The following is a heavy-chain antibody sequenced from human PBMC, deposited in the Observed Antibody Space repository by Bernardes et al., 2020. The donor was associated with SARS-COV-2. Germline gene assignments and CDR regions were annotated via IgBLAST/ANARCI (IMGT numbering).Heavy chain of an antibody. CDR1: GGTFSSYA. Sequence: SVKVSCKASGGTFSSYAISWVRQAPGQGLEWMGGIIPIFGTANYAQKFQGRVTITADESTSTAYMELSSLRSEDTAVYYCARVDPRGYDSSGYYFDYWGQGTLVTVSS. D-gene: IGHD3-22*01. CDR2: IIPIFGTA. CDR3: ARVDPRGYDSSGYYFDY. J-gene: IGHJ4*02. V-gene: IGHV1-69*13.